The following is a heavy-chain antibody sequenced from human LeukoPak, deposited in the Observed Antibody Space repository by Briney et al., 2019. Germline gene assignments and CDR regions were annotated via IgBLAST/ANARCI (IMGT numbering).Heavy chain of an antibody. Sequence: SETLSLTCTVSGGSMSPYHWGWIRQHPGKGLEWIGYIYYSGSTYYNPSLKSRVTISVDTSKNQFSLKLSSVTAADTAVYYCARAGIAVAGTKYYYGMDVWGQGTTVTVSS. CDR1: GGSMSPYH. V-gene: IGHV4-31*03. J-gene: IGHJ6*02. D-gene: IGHD6-19*01. CDR3: ARAGIAVAGTKYYYGMDV. CDR2: IYYSGST.